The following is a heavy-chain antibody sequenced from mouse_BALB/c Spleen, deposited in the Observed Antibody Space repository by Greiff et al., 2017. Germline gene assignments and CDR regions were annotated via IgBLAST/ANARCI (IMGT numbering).Heavy chain of an antibody. V-gene: IGHV2-2-2*01. CDR1: GFSLTSYG. CDR2: IWSGGST. J-gene: IGHJ4*01. D-gene: IGHD2-10*02. CDR3: VNQYGNYGSYAMDY. Sequence: QVQLQQSGPGLVQPSQSLSITCTVSGFSLTSYGVHWVRQSPGKGLEWLGVIWSGGSTDYNAAFISRLSISKDNSKSQVFFKMNSLQADDTAIYYCVNQYGNYGSYAMDYWGQGTSVTVSS.